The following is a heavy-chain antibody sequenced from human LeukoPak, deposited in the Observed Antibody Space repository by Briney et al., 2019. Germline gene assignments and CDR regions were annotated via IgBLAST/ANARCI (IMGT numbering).Heavy chain of an antibody. J-gene: IGHJ4*02. CDR3: ARHEGRYSSPWGSFDY. CDR2: IYYSGST. CDR1: GGSLSSSSNY. D-gene: IGHD6-13*01. V-gene: IGHV4-39*01. Sequence: PPETLSLTCTVSGGSLSSSSNYWGWIRHPPGKGLEWFGSIYYSGSTYYNPSLKSRVTISVDTSKNQFSLKLSSVTAADTAVYYCARHEGRYSSPWGSFDYWGQGTLVTVSS.